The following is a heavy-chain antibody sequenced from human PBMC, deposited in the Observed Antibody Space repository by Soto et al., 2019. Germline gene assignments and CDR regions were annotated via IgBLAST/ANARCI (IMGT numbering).Heavy chain of an antibody. J-gene: IGHJ3*02. Sequence: QVQLQQWGAGLLKPSETLSLTCAVYGGSFSGYYWSWIRQPPGKGLEWIGEINHSGSTNYNPSLKSRVTISVDTSKNQFSLKLSSVTAADTAVYYCARDYTRTGAFDIWGQGTMVTVSS. V-gene: IGHV4-34*01. CDR1: GGSFSGYY. D-gene: IGHD4-4*01. CDR2: INHSGST. CDR3: ARDYTRTGAFDI.